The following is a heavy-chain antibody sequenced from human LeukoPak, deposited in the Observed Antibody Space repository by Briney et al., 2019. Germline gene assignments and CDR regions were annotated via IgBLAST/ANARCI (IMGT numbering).Heavy chain of an antibody. CDR3: ARGSRYCSSTSCSYYFDY. CDR1: SGSFSGYY. D-gene: IGHD2-2*01. CDR2: INHSGST. V-gene: IGHV4-34*01. Sequence: SETLSLTCAVYSGSFSGYYWSWIRQPPGKGLEWIGEINHSGSTNYNPSLKSRVTISVDTSKNQFSLKLSSVTAADTAVYYCARGSRYCSSTSCSYYFDYWGQGTLVTVSP. J-gene: IGHJ4*02.